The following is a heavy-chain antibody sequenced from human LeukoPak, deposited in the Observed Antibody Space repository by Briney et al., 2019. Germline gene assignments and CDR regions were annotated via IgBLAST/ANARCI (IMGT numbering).Heavy chain of an antibody. CDR3: ARDPDQYGTGLDP. Sequence: ASVKVSCKASGYTFTDYYIHWVRQAPGQGLEWLGWIKPKSGGTNYAQKFQGRVTMTTDTSINTVYMELSSLQSDDTAMYYCARDPDQYGTGLDPWGQGTLVTVSS. D-gene: IGHD6-6*01. CDR1: GYTFTDYY. CDR2: IKPKSGGT. V-gene: IGHV1-2*02. J-gene: IGHJ5*02.